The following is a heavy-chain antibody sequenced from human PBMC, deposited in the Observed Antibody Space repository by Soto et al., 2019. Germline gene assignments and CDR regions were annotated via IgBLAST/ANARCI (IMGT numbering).Heavy chain of an antibody. J-gene: IGHJ6*02. CDR1: GYSFTSYW. Sequence: PGESLKISCKGSGYSFTSYWISWVRQITGKGLEWMGRIDPSDSYTNYSPSFQGHVTISADKSISTAYLQWSSLKASDTAMYYCARRGLRFLEWLSPGRYGMDVWGQGTTVTVSS. D-gene: IGHD3-3*01. CDR3: ARRGLRFLEWLSPGRYGMDV. V-gene: IGHV5-10-1*01. CDR2: IDPSDSYT.